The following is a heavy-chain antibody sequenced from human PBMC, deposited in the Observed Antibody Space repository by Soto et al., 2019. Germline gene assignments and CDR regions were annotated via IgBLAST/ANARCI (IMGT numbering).Heavy chain of an antibody. V-gene: IGHV4-59*01. Sequence: SETLSLTCTVSGGSISSYYWSWIRQPPGKGLEWIGYIYYSGSTNYNTSLKSRVTISVDTSKNQFSLKLSSVTAADTAVYYCARDDKIGYSYGYNYYYYGMDVWGQGTTVTVSS. CDR3: ARDDKIGYSYGYNYYYYGMDV. D-gene: IGHD5-18*01. CDR2: IYYSGST. J-gene: IGHJ6*02. CDR1: GGSISSYY.